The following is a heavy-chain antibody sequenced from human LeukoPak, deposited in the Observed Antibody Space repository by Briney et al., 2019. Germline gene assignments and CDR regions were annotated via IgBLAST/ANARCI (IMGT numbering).Heavy chain of an antibody. Sequence: GESLKISCKGSGYSFTNYWIGWVRQMPGKGLEWKGIIYPGDSDTRYSPSFQGQVTISADKSISTAYLQWSSLKASDTAMYYCARHRIQMATRHAFDIWGQGTMVTVSS. CDR1: GYSFTNYW. CDR3: ARHRIQMATRHAFDI. J-gene: IGHJ3*02. CDR2: IYPGDSDT. V-gene: IGHV5-51*01. D-gene: IGHD5-24*01.